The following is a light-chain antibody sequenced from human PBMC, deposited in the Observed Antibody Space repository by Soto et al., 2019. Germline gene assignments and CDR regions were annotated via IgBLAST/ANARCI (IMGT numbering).Light chain of an antibody. CDR3: CSYADTFYV. Sequence: QSALTQPRSVSGSPGQSVTISCTGTSSDVGRYNFVSWYQQHPGKAPRLIIYDVSKRSSGVPDRFSGSKSGNTASLTISGLQAEDEADHYCCSYADTFYVFGTGTKVTVL. V-gene: IGLV2-11*01. CDR2: DVS. CDR1: SSDVGRYNF. J-gene: IGLJ1*01.